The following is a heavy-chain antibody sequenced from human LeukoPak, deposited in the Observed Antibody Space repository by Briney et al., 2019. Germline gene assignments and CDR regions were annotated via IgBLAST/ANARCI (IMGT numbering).Heavy chain of an antibody. CDR1: GFTFSDYY. D-gene: IGHD3-22*01. CDR3: ARDPRGTIGHDSSARDTFHY. CDR2: ISSSGSII. Sequence: GGSLTLSCAASGFTFSDYYMSWIRQAPGKGVEWGSYISSSGSIIDYADSVSGRYAIYSDNAKNSLYLQMNSLRPEDTGVYYCARDPRGTIGHDSSARDTFHYWGQGALVTVYS. J-gene: IGHJ4*02. V-gene: IGHV3-11*04.